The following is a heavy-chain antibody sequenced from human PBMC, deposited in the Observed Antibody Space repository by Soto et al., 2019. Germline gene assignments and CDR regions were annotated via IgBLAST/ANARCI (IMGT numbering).Heavy chain of an antibody. D-gene: IGHD2-15*01. J-gene: IGHJ6*03. V-gene: IGHV3-30*18. CDR1: GFTFSSYG. Sequence: PGGSLRHSYTASGFTFSSYGMHWFRQAPGKGLEWVAVISYDGSNKYYADSVKGRFTISRDNSKNTLYLQMNSLRAEDTAVYYCAKEGVYCCCGSCYGECYYFMAVWG. CDR3: AKEGVYCCCGSCYGECYYFMAV. CDR2: ISYDGSNK.